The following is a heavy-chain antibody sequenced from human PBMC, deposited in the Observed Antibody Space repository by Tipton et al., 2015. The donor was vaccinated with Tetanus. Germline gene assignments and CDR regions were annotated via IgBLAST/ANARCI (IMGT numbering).Heavy chain of an antibody. V-gene: IGHV3-23*01. D-gene: IGHD2-21*02. Sequence: SLRLSCAASGFTFKSYAMSWVRQAPGKGLEWVAGITGSATKTFYADSVKGRFTISRDNSKNTVYLQMNSLRAEDTAVYYCAKARGSCGGDCSRYAFDVWGQGTMVTVSS. CDR2: ITGSATKT. CDR1: GFTFKSYA. CDR3: AKARGSCGGDCSRYAFDV. J-gene: IGHJ3*01.